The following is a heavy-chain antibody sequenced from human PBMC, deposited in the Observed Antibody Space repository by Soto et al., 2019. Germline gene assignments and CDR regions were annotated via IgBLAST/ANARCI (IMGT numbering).Heavy chain of an antibody. CDR3: ARAGDSSGPVALGY. J-gene: IGHJ4*02. CDR2: IHDSGST. CDR1: GASITTYY. Sequence: SETLSLACTVSGASITTYYWSCVRQPPGKGLEWIGYIHDSGSTYYNPSLKSRVTLSLDTSRNQLFLQLNSVTAAATAMYYCARAGDSSGPVALGYWGQGTLVT. V-gene: IGHV4-59*01. D-gene: IGHD6-19*01.